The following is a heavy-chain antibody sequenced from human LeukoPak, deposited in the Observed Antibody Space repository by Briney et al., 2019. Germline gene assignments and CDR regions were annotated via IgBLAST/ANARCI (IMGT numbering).Heavy chain of an antibody. CDR1: GDSISSNSVA. V-gene: IGHV6-1*01. CDR2: TYYRSGWYS. CDR3: ARDARAGYSLPLDY. J-gene: IGHJ4*02. Sequence: SQPLSLTCAISGDSISSNSVAWNWIRQSPPRGLEWLGRTYYRSGWYSDYAVSVKGRINFNPDTSKNQFSLQLISVTPEDTAVYYCARDARAGYSLPLDYWGQGTLVTVSS. D-gene: IGHD2-15*01.